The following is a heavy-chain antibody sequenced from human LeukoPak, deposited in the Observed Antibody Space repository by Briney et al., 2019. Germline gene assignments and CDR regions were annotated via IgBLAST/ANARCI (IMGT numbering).Heavy chain of an antibody. D-gene: IGHD3-10*01. Sequence: GGSLRLSCAAFGFTFSSYAMSWVRQAPGKGLEWVSAISGSGGSTYYADSVKGRFTISRDNSKNTLYPQMNSLRAEDTAVYYCAKARLLWFGEPRNYFDYWGQGTLVTVSS. CDR3: AKARLLWFGEPRNYFDY. CDR2: ISGSGGST. V-gene: IGHV3-23*01. J-gene: IGHJ4*02. CDR1: GFTFSSYA.